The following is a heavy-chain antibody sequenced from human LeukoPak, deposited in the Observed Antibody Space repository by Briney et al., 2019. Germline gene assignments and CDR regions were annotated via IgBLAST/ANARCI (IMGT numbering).Heavy chain of an antibody. CDR2: ISYDGSNK. J-gene: IGHJ6*03. CDR3: ARDPYSGNYGNYYYYYMDV. V-gene: IGHV3-30*04. CDR1: GFTFSRYG. D-gene: IGHD1-26*01. Sequence: GGSLRLSCAASGFTFSRYGMHWVRQAPGKGLEWVTAISYDGSNKYYADSVKGRFTISRDNSKNTLYVQMNSLGPEDTAVYYCARDPYSGNYGNYYYYYMDVWGKGTTVTISS.